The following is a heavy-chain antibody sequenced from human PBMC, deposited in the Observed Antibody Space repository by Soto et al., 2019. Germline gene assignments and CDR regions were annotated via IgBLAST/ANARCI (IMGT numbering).Heavy chain of an antibody. CDR1: GFIFATHT. J-gene: IGHJ4*02. Sequence: VQLVESGGGLVKPGGSLRLSCAASGFIFATHTINWVRQAPGKGLEWVSSITGSGIYTRYADSVKGRFTISRDNAKASLYLQMNSLGAEDTAVYYCVKDGISNYNEYFDYWGQGTLVTVSS. CDR2: ITGSGIYT. V-gene: IGHV3-21*02. D-gene: IGHD4-4*01. CDR3: VKDGISNYNEYFDY.